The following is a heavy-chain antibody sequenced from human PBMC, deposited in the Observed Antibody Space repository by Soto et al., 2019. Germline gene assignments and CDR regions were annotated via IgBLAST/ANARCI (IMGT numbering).Heavy chain of an antibody. Sequence: GSLRLSCAASGXSFSSYAMNWVRQAPGKGLEWVSFISGRGTTIYYADSVKGRFTVSRDNAQNSLFLQVDSLRSEDTAVYYCARSFDYGDLYPRYYYYGMDVWGQGSTVTVSS. CDR2: ISGRGTTI. V-gene: IGHV3-48*01. D-gene: IGHD4-17*01. J-gene: IGHJ6*02. CDR3: ARSFDYGDLYPRYYYYGMDV. CDR1: GXSFSSYA.